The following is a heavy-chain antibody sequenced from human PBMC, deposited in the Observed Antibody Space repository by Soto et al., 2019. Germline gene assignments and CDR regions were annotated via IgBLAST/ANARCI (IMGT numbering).Heavy chain of an antibody. Sequence: ASETLSLTCTVSGGSISGYYWSWIRQPPGKGLEWIGYIYYSGSTNYNPSLKSRVTISVDTSKNQFSLKLSSVTAADTAVYSCARSRGGYFDYWGQGTLVTVSS. CDR3: ARSRGGYFDY. J-gene: IGHJ4*02. CDR2: IYYSGST. D-gene: IGHD3-16*01. CDR1: GGSISGYY. V-gene: IGHV4-59*01.